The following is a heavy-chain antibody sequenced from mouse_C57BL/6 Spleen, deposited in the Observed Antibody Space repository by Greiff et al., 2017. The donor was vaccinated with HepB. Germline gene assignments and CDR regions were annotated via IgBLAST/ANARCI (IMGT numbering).Heavy chain of an antibody. D-gene: IGHD1-1*01. CDR1: GFTFSDYG. V-gene: IGHV5-17*01. Sequence: EVQRVESGGGLVKPGGSLKLSCAASGFTFSDYGMHWVRQAPEKGLEWVAYISSGSSTIYYADTVKGRFTISIDNAKNTLFLQMTSLRSEDTAMYYCARGYYGSSAWFAYWGQGTLVTVSA. CDR2: ISSGSSTI. CDR3: ARGYYGSSAWFAY. J-gene: IGHJ3*01.